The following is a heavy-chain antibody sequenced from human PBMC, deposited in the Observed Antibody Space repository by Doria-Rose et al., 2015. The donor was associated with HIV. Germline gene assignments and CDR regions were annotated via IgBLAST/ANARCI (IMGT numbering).Heavy chain of an antibody. CDR2: IFSDDER. CDR3: ARIKSSRWYHKYYFDF. D-gene: IGHD6-13*01. J-gene: IGHJ4*02. Sequence: QVTLKESGPALVKPTETLTLTCTVSGVSLSSPGMGVSRIRQPPGKALEWLANIFSDDERSYKTSLKSRLTISRGTSKSQVVLTMTDMDPVDTATYYCARIKSSRWYHKYYFDFWGQGTLVIVSA. CDR1: GVSLSSPGMG. V-gene: IGHV2-26*01.